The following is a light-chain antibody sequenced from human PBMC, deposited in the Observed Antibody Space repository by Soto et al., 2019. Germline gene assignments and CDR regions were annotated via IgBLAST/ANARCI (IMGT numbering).Light chain of an antibody. CDR1: QSISRY. Sequence: DIQMTHSPSSLSASVGDIVTITCRASQSISRYLNWYQQKPGKAPNLLIYVASSLQSEVPSRFSGSGSGTDFTLTINSLQPEDFATYYCQQSYTTPPNFGQGTRLEI. V-gene: IGKV1-39*01. CDR3: QQSYTTPPN. CDR2: VAS. J-gene: IGKJ5*01.